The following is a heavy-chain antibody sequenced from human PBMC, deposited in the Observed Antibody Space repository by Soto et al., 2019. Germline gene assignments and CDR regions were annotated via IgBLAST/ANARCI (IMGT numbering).Heavy chain of an antibody. J-gene: IGHJ6*03. CDR3: ARAGYSSSWYGARYMDV. V-gene: IGHV4-34*01. CDR2: SSHSGST. D-gene: IGHD6-13*01. CDR1: GGSFSGYY. Sequence: PSETLSLTCAVYGGSFSGYYWSWIRQPPGKALEWIGESSHSGSTNYNPSLKSRVTISVDTSKNQFSLKLSSVTAADTAVYYCARAGYSSSWYGARYMDVWGKGTPVTVS.